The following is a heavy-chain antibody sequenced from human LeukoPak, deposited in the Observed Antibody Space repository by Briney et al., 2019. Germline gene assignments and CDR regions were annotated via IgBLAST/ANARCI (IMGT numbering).Heavy chain of an antibody. Sequence: GALVKVSCKASGYTFTSYGISWVRQAPGQGLEWMGWISAYNGNTNYAQKLQGRVTMTTDTSTSTAYMELRSLRSDDTAVYYCARVSPPPTTVTKDPWGQGTLVTVSS. CDR2: ISAYNGNT. J-gene: IGHJ5*02. V-gene: IGHV1-18*01. CDR1: GYTFTSYG. CDR3: ARVSPPPTTVTKDP. D-gene: IGHD4-17*01.